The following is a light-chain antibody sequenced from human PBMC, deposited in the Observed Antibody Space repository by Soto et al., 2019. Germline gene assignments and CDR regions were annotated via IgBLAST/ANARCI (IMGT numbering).Light chain of an antibody. CDR2: EVS. V-gene: IGLV2-14*01. CDR3: SSYTSSSTWV. CDR1: SSDVGGYNY. Sequence: QSVLTQPASVSGSPGQSITISCTGTSSDVGGYNYVSWYQQHPGKAPKLMIYEVSNRPSGVSNRFSGSKSGNTASLTISGVQAGDEADYYCSSYTSSSTWVFGGGTKLTVL. J-gene: IGLJ3*02.